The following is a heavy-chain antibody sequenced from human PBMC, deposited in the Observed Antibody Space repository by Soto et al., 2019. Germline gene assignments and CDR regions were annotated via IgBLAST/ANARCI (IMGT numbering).Heavy chain of an antibody. V-gene: IGHV5-51*01. J-gene: IGHJ3*01. CDR1: GYSFTTYW. CDR2: IFPGDSDT. Sequence: PGESLKISCKGSGYSFTTYWLAWVRQMPGKGLEYMGIIFPGDSDTRYSPSFQGQVTISADKSTNTAYLQWTSLKASDTAIYYCARARVSTPRLEDPFDVWGQGTMVTVSS. CDR3: ARARVSTPRLEDPFDV. D-gene: IGHD5-12*01.